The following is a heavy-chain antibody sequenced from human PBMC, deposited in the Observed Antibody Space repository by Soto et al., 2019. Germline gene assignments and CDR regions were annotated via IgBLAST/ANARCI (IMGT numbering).Heavy chain of an antibody. CDR1: GFTFSSYS. CDR2: ISTSTSSV. Sequence: GGSLRLSCAASGFTFSSYSMNWVRQAPGKGLEWVSTISTSTSSVYYADSVRGRFTISRDNAKNSLYLQMNSLRAEDTAVYYCARDPEVFDYWGQGTLVTVSS. J-gene: IGHJ4*02. CDR3: ARDPEVFDY. V-gene: IGHV3-21*06.